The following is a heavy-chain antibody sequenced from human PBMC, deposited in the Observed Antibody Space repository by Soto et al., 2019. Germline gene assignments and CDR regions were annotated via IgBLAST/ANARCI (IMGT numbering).Heavy chain of an antibody. CDR3: ARGKSSSPRGGLDV. Sequence: PGESLKISCKQWGFNFPTCWIAGVRQMPGKGLEWMGTIYPDDSDTRYSPSFQGQVTISADKSIQTAYLQWGSLKASDSALYYCARGKSSSPRGGLDVWGQATT. V-gene: IGHV5-51*01. D-gene: IGHD6-13*01. J-gene: IGHJ6*01. CDR2: IYPDDSDT. CDR1: GFNFPTCW.